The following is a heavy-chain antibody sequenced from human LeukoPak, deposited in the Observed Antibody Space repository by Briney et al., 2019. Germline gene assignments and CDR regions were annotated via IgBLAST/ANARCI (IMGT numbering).Heavy chain of an antibody. CDR1: GYTLISYA. J-gene: IGHJ3*02. CDR3: ARDLTPRIAVVGGSDWDAFDI. CDR2: INTNTGNP. D-gene: IGHD6-19*01. V-gene: IGHV7-4-1*02. Sequence: ASVKVSCKASGYTLISYAMNWVRQAPGQGLEWMGWINTNTGNPTYAQGFTGRFVFSLDTSVRTTYLQISSLKAEDTAVYYCARDLTPRIAVVGGSDWDAFDIWGQGTMVTVSS.